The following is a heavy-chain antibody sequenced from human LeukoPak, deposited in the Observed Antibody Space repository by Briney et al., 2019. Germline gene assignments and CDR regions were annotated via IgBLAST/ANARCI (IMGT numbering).Heavy chain of an antibody. Sequence: SVKVSCKASGGTFSSYAISWVRQAPGHGLEWMGRIIPIFGIANYAQKFQGRVTITADKSTSTAYMELSSLRSEDTAVYYCARGAMVGYDFWSGVNWFDPWGQGTLVTVSS. CDR2: IIPIFGIA. D-gene: IGHD3-3*01. J-gene: IGHJ5*02. CDR1: GGTFSSYA. V-gene: IGHV1-69*04. CDR3: ARGAMVGYDFWSGVNWFDP.